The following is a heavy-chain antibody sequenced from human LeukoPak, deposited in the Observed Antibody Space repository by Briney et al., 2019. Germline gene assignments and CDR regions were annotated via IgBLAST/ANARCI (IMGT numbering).Heavy chain of an antibody. CDR2: IKSKTDGGTT. D-gene: IGHD2-2*01. V-gene: IGHV3-15*01. CDR1: GFTFSNDW. CDR3: AAGSANCRLGCY. J-gene: IGHJ4*02. Sequence: GGSLRLSCAASGFTFSNDWMTWVRQAPGKGLEWVGRIKSKTDGGTTDYAAPVKGRFTISRDDSENTLYLQMNSLNTEDTAVYYCAAGSANCRLGCYWGQGTLVTVSS.